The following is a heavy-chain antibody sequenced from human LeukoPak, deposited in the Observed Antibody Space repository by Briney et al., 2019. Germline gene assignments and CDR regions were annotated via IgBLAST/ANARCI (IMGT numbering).Heavy chain of an antibody. CDR1: GGSISSGSYY. D-gene: IGHD5-18*01. J-gene: IGHJ5*02. CDR3: ARDYQGYRYGYWFDP. CDR2: IYTSWSP. V-gene: IGHV4-61*02. Sequence: SQTLSLTCTVSGGSISSGSYYWSWIRQPAGKGLEWIGRIYTSWSPNYNPSLKSRVIISVATSKNQSSLKLSPETAADTAVYYCARDYQGYRYGYWFDPWGQGTLVTVSS.